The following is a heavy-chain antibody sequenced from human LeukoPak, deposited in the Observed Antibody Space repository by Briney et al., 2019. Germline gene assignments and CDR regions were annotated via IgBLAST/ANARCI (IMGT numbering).Heavy chain of an antibody. CDR3: ARRWYFDL. J-gene: IGHJ2*01. V-gene: IGHV3-30*04. Sequence: GRSLRLSCAASGFSFSTYAMHWVRQAPGKGLEWVAVISYDETNKYYADSVQGRFTISRDNSKNTLYLQMNSLRAEDTALYYCARRWYFDLWGRGTLVTASS. CDR1: GFSFSTYA. CDR2: ISYDETNK.